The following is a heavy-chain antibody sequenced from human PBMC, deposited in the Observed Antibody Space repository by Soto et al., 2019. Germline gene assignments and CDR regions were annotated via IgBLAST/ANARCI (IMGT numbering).Heavy chain of an antibody. J-gene: IGHJ5*02. CDR2: VNPKSGAT. Sequence: QVRLVQSGAEVLQPGASVKVSCTTSGYTFTAYYLHWVRQAPGQGLEWMGWVNPKSGATNYAQKFNGRLSMTRDTSLSSAHMQLSRLTSDDTAVYYCATGTNGTTGWFHPWGQGTQVTVSS. V-gene: IGHV1-2*02. CDR1: GYTFTAYY. D-gene: IGHD1-1*01. CDR3: ATGTNGTTGWFHP.